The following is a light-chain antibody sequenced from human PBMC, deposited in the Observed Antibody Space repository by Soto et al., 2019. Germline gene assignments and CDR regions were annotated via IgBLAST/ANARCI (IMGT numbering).Light chain of an antibody. CDR2: GAS. CDR3: QQYNNWPRT. CDR1: QSVSSN. V-gene: IGKV3-15*01. J-gene: IGKJ1*01. Sequence: EIVMTQSPATLSVSPGERATLSCRASQSVSSNLAWYQQKPGQAPRLLIYGASTRATGIPARFSGSGSGTEFTLTISSLQSADFAVYYCQQYNNWPRTFGQGTKVDI.